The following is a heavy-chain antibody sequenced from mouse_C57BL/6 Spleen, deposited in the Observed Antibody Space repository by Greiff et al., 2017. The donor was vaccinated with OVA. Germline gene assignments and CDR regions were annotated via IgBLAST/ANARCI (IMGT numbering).Heavy chain of an antibody. CDR1: GYTFTDYY. V-gene: IGHV1-26*01. Sequence: EVQLQQSGPELVKPGASVKISCKASGYTFTDYYMNWVKQSHGKSLEWIGDINPNNGGTSYNQKFKGKATLTVDKSSSTAYMELRSLTSEDSAVYYCARLGSSPLLDWGRGTLVTVSA. J-gene: IGHJ3*01. CDR3: ARLGSSPLLD. D-gene: IGHD6-1*01. CDR2: INPNNGGT.